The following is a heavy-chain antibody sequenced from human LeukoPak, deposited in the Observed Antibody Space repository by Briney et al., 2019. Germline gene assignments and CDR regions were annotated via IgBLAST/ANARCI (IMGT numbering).Heavy chain of an antibody. CDR2: INPNSGGT. V-gene: IGHV1-2*04. Sequence: ASVKDSCKASGYTFTGYYMNWVRQAPGQGLEWMGWINPNSGGTNYAQKFQGWVIMTRATSISTAYMELSRLRSDDTAVDYCARGFLREYNWNDGSWFDPWGQGTLVTVSS. CDR3: ARGFLREYNWNDGSWFDP. J-gene: IGHJ5*02. D-gene: IGHD1-1*01. CDR1: GYTFTGYY.